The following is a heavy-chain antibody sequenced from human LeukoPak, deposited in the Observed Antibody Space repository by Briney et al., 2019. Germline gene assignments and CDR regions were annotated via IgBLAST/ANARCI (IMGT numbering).Heavy chain of an antibody. J-gene: IGHJ4*02. CDR1: GYTFTRYY. V-gene: IGHV1-2*04. Sequence: ASVKVSCKASGYTFTRYYMHWVSQAPGQGRVWMGWINPNSGGTNYAQKFQGWVTMTRDTSISTAYMELSRLRSDDTAVYYCARDPGDDCSSTSCYYDYWGQGTLVTVSS. CDR3: ARDPGDDCSSTSCYYDY. CDR2: INPNSGGT. D-gene: IGHD2-2*01.